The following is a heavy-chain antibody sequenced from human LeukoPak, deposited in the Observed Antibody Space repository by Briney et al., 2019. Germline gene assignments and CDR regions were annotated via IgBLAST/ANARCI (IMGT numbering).Heavy chain of an antibody. J-gene: IGHJ4*02. D-gene: IGHD3-22*01. Sequence: PGGSLRLSCAASGFTVSSNYMSWVRQAPGKGLEWVSVIYSGGSTYYADSVKGRFTISRDNSKNTLYLQMNSLRAEDTAVYYCAKAAYYYDSSGYYLSGPFDYWGQGTLVTVSS. V-gene: IGHV3-66*01. CDR3: AKAAYYYDSSGYYLSGPFDY. CDR2: IYSGGST. CDR1: GFTVSSNY.